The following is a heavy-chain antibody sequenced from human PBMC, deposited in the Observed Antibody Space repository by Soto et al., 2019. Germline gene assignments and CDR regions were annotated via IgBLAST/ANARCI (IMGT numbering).Heavy chain of an antibody. Sequence: QVQLVQSGAEVKKPGASVKVSCRASGYSFSTYYMHWVRQAPGQGLEWMGIINPSGGSTSYAQKFQGRVTMTRDTSTSTVYMELSNLRSEDTAVYYCAGGKGFVRFSNAFDIWGQGTMVTVSS. J-gene: IGHJ3*02. CDR3: AGGKGFVRFSNAFDI. D-gene: IGHD3-3*01. V-gene: IGHV1-46*01. CDR2: INPSGGST. CDR1: GYSFSTYY.